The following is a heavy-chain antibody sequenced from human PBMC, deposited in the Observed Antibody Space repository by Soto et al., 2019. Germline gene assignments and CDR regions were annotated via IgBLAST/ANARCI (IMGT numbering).Heavy chain of an antibody. Sequence: PSETLSLTCTVSGGSISSGDYYWSWIRQPPGKGLEWIGYIYYSGSTYYNPSLKSRVTISVDTSKNQFSLELSSVTAADTAVYYCTRGLFSGSSYSGSWYYFDSWGQGTMVTVSS. CDR1: GGSISSGDYY. CDR3: TRGLFSGSSYSGSWYYFDS. CDR2: IYYSGST. V-gene: IGHV4-30-4*01. D-gene: IGHD1-26*01. J-gene: IGHJ4*02.